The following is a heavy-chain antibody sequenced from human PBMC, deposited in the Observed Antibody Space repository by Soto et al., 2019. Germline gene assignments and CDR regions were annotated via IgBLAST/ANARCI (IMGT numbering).Heavy chain of an antibody. CDR2: IYHSGRT. D-gene: IGHD2-8*01. V-gene: IGHV4-4*02. Sequence: QVQLQESGPGLVKPSGTLSLTCVVSGASISNSHWLSWVRQTPGEGLEWIGEIYHSGRTNYNPSLESRVTLSVDKSKNQISLRLNSVTAADTSVYYCAKAAEWCLESWGPGTLVTVSS. CDR3: AKAAEWCLES. J-gene: IGHJ4*02. CDR1: GASISNSHW.